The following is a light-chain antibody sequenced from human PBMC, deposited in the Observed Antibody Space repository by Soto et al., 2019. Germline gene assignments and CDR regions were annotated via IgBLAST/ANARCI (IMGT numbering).Light chain of an antibody. Sequence: EIVLTQSPGTLSLSPGERATLSCRASQSVSSSYLAWYQQKPGQAPRLLIYGASSRATGIPDRFSGSGSGTEFTLTISSLQSEDFAVYYCQQYNNWPLAFGQGTRLEIK. J-gene: IGKJ5*01. CDR2: GAS. V-gene: IGKV3-20*01. CDR1: QSVSSSY. CDR3: QQYNNWPLA.